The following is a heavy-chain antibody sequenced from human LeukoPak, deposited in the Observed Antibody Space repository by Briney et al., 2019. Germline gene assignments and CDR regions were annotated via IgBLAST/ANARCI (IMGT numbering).Heavy chain of an antibody. J-gene: IGHJ4*02. V-gene: IGHV1-8*01. Sequence: GASVKVSCKASGYTFTSYDINWVRQAPGQGLEWMGWMNPNSGNTDYAQKFQGRVTMTRNTSISTAYMELSSLRSEDTAVYYCSRGLVSRSDSSSWYGGGFYVDYWGQGTLVTVSS. D-gene: IGHD6-13*01. CDR3: SRGLVSRSDSSSWYGGGFYVDY. CDR1: GYTFTSYD. CDR2: MNPNSGNT.